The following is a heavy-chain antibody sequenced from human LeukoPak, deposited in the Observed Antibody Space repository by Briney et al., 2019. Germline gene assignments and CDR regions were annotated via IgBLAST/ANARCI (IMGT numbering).Heavy chain of an antibody. Sequence: PSETLSLTCAVYGGSFSGYYWSWIRQPPGKGLEWIGEINHSGSTNYNPSLKSRVTISVDTSKNQFSLQLNSVTPEDTAVYYCARDGSGSYYNSVFEGYFDYWGQGTLVTVSS. D-gene: IGHD3-10*01. CDR1: GGSFSGYY. CDR2: INHSGST. CDR3: ARDGSGSYYNSVFEGYFDY. V-gene: IGHV4-34*01. J-gene: IGHJ4*02.